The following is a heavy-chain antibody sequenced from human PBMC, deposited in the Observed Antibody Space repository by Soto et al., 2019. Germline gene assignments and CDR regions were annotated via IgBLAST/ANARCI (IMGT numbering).Heavy chain of an antibody. V-gene: IGHV3-23*01. CDR2: ISGSGDNK. Sequence: PGWSPGLSCAACGYTVYIYVMSWARQAPGKGLEWVSGISGSGDNKDHADYVKGWCTISRDNTKNPLHLPMNSLRAEDTAVYYCGKGSDYVLKRTPFRKVQYYYYYMDVWGKGTTVTVSS. D-gene: IGHD3-16*01. CDR3: GKGSDYVLKRTPFRKVQYYYYYMDV. J-gene: IGHJ6*03. CDR1: GYTVYIYV.